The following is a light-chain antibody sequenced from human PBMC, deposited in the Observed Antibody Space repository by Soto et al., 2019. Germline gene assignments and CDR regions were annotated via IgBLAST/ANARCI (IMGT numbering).Light chain of an antibody. J-gene: IGLJ2*01. CDR1: NLGTYS. CDR2: DDS. V-gene: IGLV3-21*02. Sequence: SYVLTQPPSVSVAPGQTARITCGGANLGTYSVHWYQQRPGQAPVLVVYDDSVRPSGIPERFSGSFSGNTATLTIRRVAAGDEADYCCQVWHWGSDQGGFGGGTQFTVL. CDR3: QVWHWGSDQGG.